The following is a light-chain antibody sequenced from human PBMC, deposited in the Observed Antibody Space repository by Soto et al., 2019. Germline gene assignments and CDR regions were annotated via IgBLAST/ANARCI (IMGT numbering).Light chain of an antibody. J-gene: IGKJ2*01. CDR2: KVS. V-gene: IGKV2-30*01. CDR1: QSLVFSDGNTF. CDR3: MHGSHWPPRYT. Sequence: DVVMTQSPLSLPVTLGQPASISCRSSQSLVFSDGNTFFNWFHQRPGQSPRRLIYKVSKRDSGVPDRFSGSESATDFTLRISRVEAEYVGVYYYMHGSHWPPRYTFGQGTKLEIK.